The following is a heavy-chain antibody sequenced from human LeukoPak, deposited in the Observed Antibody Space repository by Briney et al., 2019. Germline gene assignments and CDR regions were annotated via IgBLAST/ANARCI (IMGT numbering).Heavy chain of an antibody. Sequence: SETLSLTCTVSGGSISSYYWSWIRQPPGKGLEWIGYIYYSGNTNYNPSLKSRVTISVDTSKNQFSLRLSSVTAADTTVYYCARSYCGGGSCGAFDIWGQGTMVTVSS. V-gene: IGHV4-59*01. CDR1: GGSISSYY. CDR2: IYYSGNT. J-gene: IGHJ3*02. D-gene: IGHD2-15*01. CDR3: ARSYCGGGSCGAFDI.